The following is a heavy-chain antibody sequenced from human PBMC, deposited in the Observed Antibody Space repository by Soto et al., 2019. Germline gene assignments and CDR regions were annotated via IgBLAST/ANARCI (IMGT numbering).Heavy chain of an antibody. V-gene: IGHV1-2*04. J-gene: IGHJ4*02. Sequence: QVQLVQSGAEVKKPGASVKVSCKASGYTFTGYYMHWVRQAPGQGLEWMGWINPNSGGTNYAQKFQGWVTRTRDTSISTAYMELSRLRSDDTAVYYCARSGGAYCSGGSCPIKTPFDSWGQGTLVTVSS. CDR1: GYTFTGYY. CDR3: ARSGGAYCSGGSCPIKTPFDS. D-gene: IGHD2-15*01. CDR2: INPNSGGT.